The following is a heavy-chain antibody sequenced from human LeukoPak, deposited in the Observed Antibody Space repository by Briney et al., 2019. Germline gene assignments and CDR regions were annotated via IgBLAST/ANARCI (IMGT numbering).Heavy chain of an antibody. Sequence: PSETLSLTCTVSGGSISSYYWSWIRQPPGKGLEWIGSIYYSGSTYYNPSLKSRVTISVDTSKNQFSLKLSSVTAADTAVYYCARRPNSGMVRGVDYWGQGTLVTVSS. D-gene: IGHD3-10*01. CDR1: GGSISSYY. CDR2: IYYSGST. V-gene: IGHV4-39*01. J-gene: IGHJ4*02. CDR3: ARRPNSGMVRGVDY.